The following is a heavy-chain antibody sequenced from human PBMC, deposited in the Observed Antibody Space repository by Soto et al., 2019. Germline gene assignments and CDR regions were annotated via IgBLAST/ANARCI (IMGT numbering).Heavy chain of an antibody. D-gene: IGHD3-16*01. CDR3: TRAIDYDY. CDR2: TRNKTKSYST. J-gene: IGHJ4*02. Sequence: GGSLRLSCVASGFTLSDHYIDWVRQAPGKGLGWVGRTRNKTKSYSTEYAAPVKGRFTLSRDNSKNSVYLQMDSLKIEDTAVYFCTRAIDYDYWGRGTLVTVSS. CDR1: GFTLSDHY. V-gene: IGHV3-72*01.